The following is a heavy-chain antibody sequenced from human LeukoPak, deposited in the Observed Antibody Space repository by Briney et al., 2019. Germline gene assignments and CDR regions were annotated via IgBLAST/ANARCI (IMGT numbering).Heavy chain of an antibody. Sequence: GSLRLSCAASGFTFSSYAMSWVRQAPGKGLEWVSAISGSGGSTYYADSVKGRFTISRDNSKNTLYLQMNSLRAEDTAVYYCAKMGGYSSGWFDFDYWGQGTLVTVSS. CDR1: GFTFSSYA. V-gene: IGHV3-23*01. D-gene: IGHD6-19*01. J-gene: IGHJ4*02. CDR2: ISGSGGST. CDR3: AKMGGYSSGWFDFDY.